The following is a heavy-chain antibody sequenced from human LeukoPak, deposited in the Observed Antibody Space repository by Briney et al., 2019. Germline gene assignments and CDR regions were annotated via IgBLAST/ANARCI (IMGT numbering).Heavy chain of an antibody. Sequence: PGGFLRLSCAASGFTVSSNYMSWVRQAPGKGLEWVSVIYSGGSTYYADSVKGRFTISRHNSKNTLYLQMNSLRAEDTAVYYCARGYCSSTSCLAFDPWGQGTLVTVSS. V-gene: IGHV3-53*04. CDR3: ARGYCSSTSCLAFDP. CDR1: GFTVSSNY. J-gene: IGHJ5*02. D-gene: IGHD2-2*01. CDR2: IYSGGST.